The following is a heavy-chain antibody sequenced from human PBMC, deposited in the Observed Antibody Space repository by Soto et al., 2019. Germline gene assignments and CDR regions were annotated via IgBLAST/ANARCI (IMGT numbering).Heavy chain of an antibody. CDR2: VHNSGSS. CDR3: ACNYGDYSYYYGMDG. Sequence: SETLSLTCTVPGDSITSNYWSWIRQSPGKGLEWMGYVHNSGSSYYNPSLGSRVTISPDTAKNQFSLRLTSVTAADTAVYYCACNYGDYSYYYGMDGWGQGTTVTVSS. J-gene: IGHJ6*02. D-gene: IGHD4-17*01. V-gene: IGHV4-59*08. CDR1: GDSITSNY.